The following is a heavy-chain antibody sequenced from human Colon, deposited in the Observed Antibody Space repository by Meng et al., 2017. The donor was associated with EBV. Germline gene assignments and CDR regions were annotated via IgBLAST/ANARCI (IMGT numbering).Heavy chain of an antibody. Sequence: VRLVESGGGLVQPGGSLRLSCAASGFTFSSSALSWVRQAPGRGLEWVSTISGSGLSTYYADSVKGRFTISRDNSKNTLYLQMNSLRAEDTALYYCATALYWGQGTLVTVSS. V-gene: IGHV3-23*04. CDR1: GFTFSSSA. D-gene: IGHD2-15*01. CDR3: ATALY. CDR2: ISGSGLST. J-gene: IGHJ4*02.